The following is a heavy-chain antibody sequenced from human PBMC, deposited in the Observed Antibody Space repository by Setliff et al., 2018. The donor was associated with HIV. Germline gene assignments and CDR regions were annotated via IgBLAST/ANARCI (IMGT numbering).Heavy chain of an antibody. CDR3: ARQSCLATGCPRRAFDI. J-gene: IGHJ3*02. V-gene: IGHV4-59*08. CDR1: GGSINNYY. D-gene: IGHD3-9*01. Sequence: SETLSLTCTVSGGSINNYYWNWTRQPPGKGLEWIGYIYSNGNTDYNPSLKSRVTISVDTSKNQFSMQMTSVTAADTAVYYCARQSCLATGCPRRAFDIWGQGTMVTVSS. CDR2: IYSNGNT.